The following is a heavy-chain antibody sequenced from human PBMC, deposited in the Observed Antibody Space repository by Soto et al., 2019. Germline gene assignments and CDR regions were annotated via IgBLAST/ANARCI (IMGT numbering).Heavy chain of an antibody. J-gene: IGHJ4*02. CDR3: ARDGGYSGYDFFDY. CDR1: GLAFRSSW. V-gene: IGHV3-7*01. D-gene: IGHD5-12*01. Sequence: GGSLRLSCAASGLAFRSSWMNWVRQAPGKGLEWVANIKQDGSKKYYADSVKGRFTISRENAKNTLSLQMTNLRVEDTAIYYCARDGGYSGYDFFDYWGRGTQVTVSS. CDR2: IKQDGSKK.